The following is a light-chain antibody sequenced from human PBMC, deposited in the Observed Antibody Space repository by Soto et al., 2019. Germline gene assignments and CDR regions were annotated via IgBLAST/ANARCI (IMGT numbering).Light chain of an antibody. V-gene: IGLV2-14*01. Sequence: QCVLPQPASVSGSPGESITISCTGASSDVSGYNYVSWYQQHPGKGPKLLIYDVSDRPSWVSDRFSGSKSGNTASLTISGLQAEDEADYYCSSYTTSISYVFGSGTKVTVL. CDR3: SSYTTSISYV. CDR2: DVS. J-gene: IGLJ1*01. CDR1: SSDVSGYNY.